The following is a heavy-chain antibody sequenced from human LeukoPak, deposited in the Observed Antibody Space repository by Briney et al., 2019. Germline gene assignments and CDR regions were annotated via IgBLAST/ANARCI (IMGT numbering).Heavy chain of an antibody. D-gene: IGHD6-6*01. Sequence: ASVKVSCKASGGTFSSYAISWVRQAPGQGLEWMGGIIPIFGTANYTQKFQGRVTITADESTSTAYMELSSLRSEDTAVYYCARRWYSSSYLDYWGQGTLVTVSS. CDR2: IIPIFGTA. J-gene: IGHJ4*02. CDR1: GGTFSSYA. V-gene: IGHV1-69*13. CDR3: ARRWYSSSYLDY.